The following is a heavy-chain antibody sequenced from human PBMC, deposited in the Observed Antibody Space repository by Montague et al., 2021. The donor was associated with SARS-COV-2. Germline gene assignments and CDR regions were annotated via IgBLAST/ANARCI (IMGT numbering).Heavy chain of an antibody. CDR1: GFTFSSYE. Sequence: SLRRSCAASGFTFSSYEMNWVRQAPGKGLEWVSYISSSGSTIYYADSVKGRFTISRDNAKNSLYLQMNSLRAEDTAVYYCARVLVVTYYGMDVWGQGTTVTVS. CDR3: ARVLVVTYYGMDV. J-gene: IGHJ6*02. V-gene: IGHV3-48*03. D-gene: IGHD3-22*01. CDR2: ISSSGSTI.